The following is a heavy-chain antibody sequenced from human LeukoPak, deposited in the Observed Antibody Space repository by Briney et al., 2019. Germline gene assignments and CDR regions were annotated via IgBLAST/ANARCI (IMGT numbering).Heavy chain of an antibody. CDR3: ATGYGDFRVEGRYFYS. Sequence: SETLSLTCTVSDGSITNYDWSWVRQPPGMGLEFIGHVHYSGTTNYNPSLRSRVTISIDTSKKHFFLKLKSVTAADTAVYYCATGYGDFRVEGRYFYSWGQGTLVTVSS. CDR1: DGSITNYD. CDR2: VHYSGTT. V-gene: IGHV4-59*01. J-gene: IGHJ4*02. D-gene: IGHD4-17*01.